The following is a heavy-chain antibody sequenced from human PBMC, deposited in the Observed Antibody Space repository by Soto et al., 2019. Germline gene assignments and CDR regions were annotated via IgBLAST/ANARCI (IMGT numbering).Heavy chain of an antibody. Sequence: QVQLVESGGGVVQPGRSLRLSCAASGFTFSSYAMHWVRQAPGKGLEWVAVISYDGSNKYYADSVKGRLTIYRDNSKNTLYLQMNSLRAEDTAVYYCARDLHLVPAAMPPKYYYYYGMDVWGQGTTVTVSS. J-gene: IGHJ6*02. CDR1: GFTFSSYA. CDR2: ISYDGSNK. D-gene: IGHD2-2*01. V-gene: IGHV3-30-3*01. CDR3: ARDLHLVPAAMPPKYYYYYGMDV.